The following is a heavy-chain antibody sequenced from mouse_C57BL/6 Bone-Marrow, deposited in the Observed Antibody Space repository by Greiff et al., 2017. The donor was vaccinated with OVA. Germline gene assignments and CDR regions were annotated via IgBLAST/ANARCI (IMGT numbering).Heavy chain of an antibody. V-gene: IGHV1-69*01. D-gene: IGHD1-1*01. J-gene: IGHJ1*03. Sequence: QVTLQQPGAELVMPGASVKLSCKASDYTFTSYWLPCVTQRPGQGLEWIGELDPSDSDTTDNQKCMGKSTVTVDKSSSTDYMQRSSLTSEDSAVYYCAREDYGSSAWYFDVWGTGTTVTVSS. CDR3: AREDYGSSAWYFDV. CDR1: DYTFTSYW. CDR2: LDPSDSDT.